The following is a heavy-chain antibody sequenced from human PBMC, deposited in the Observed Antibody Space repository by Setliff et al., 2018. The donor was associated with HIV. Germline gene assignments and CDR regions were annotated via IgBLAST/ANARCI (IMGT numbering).Heavy chain of an antibody. CDR2: IEPSSGGT. V-gene: IGHV1-2*06. J-gene: IGHJ3*01. Sequence: ASVKVSCKASGYTFTAYYIHWVRQAPGHELQLMGRIEPSSGGTNYIQKFKGRVTITRDTSIYTVYMELTGLTSDDTAVYYCARQDHSSVNTGSLYAFDVWGQGTRVTVSS. CDR1: GYTFTAYY. CDR3: ARQDHSSVNTGSLYAFDV. D-gene: IGHD2-8*02.